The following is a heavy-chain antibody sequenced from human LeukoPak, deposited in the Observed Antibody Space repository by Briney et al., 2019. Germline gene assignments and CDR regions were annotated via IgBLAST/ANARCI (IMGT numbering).Heavy chain of an antibody. D-gene: IGHD3-16*01. CDR3: ARVRWGGLYYFDY. V-gene: IGHV3-30*02. Sequence: GGSLRLSCAASGFTFLSYGMHWVRQAPGKGLEWVAFIRYDGSNKYYADSVKGRFTISRDNSKNTLYLQMNSLRAEDTAVYYCARVRWGGLYYFDYWGQGTLVTVSS. J-gene: IGHJ4*02. CDR2: IRYDGSNK. CDR1: GFTFLSYG.